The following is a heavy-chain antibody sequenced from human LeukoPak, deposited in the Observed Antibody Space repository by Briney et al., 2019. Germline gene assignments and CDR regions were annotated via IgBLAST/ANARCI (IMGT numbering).Heavy chain of an antibody. CDR3: ARGRIIRGTSSSYYGMDV. J-gene: IGHJ6*02. Sequence: PGGSLRLSCAASGFXFSSYVIHWVRQAPGKGLEYVSGISSNGGTTYYANSVEGRFTISRDNSKNTLSLQMGSLRVEDMAVYYCARGRIIRGTSSSYYGMDVWGQGTTVTVSS. V-gene: IGHV3-64*01. CDR1: GFXFSSYV. CDR2: ISSNGGTT. D-gene: IGHD2/OR15-2a*01.